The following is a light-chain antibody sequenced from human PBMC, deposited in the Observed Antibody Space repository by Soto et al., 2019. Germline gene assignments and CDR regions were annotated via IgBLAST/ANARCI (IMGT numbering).Light chain of an antibody. CDR3: SSYAGSSSLL. CDR2: EVS. CDR1: SSDVGGYNY. V-gene: IGLV2-8*01. Sequence: QSALTQPPSASGSPGQSVTISCTGTSSDVGGYNYVSWYQQHPGKAPKLMIYEVSKRPSGVPDRFSGSKSGNTASLTVYGLQAEDEGEYYCSSYAGSSSLLFGGGTKLTVL. J-gene: IGLJ2*01.